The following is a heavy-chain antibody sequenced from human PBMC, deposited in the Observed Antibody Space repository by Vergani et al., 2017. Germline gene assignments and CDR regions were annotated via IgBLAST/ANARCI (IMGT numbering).Heavy chain of an antibody. J-gene: IGHJ3*01. CDR1: GYSFTSYW. D-gene: IGHD3-10*01. CDR3: ASGGHGSENGGALQL. Sequence: EVQLLQSGAEVKKPGESLKISCKCSGYSFTSYWNGWVRQMPGKGLECMGIIYPGDSDTRYSPSFQGQVTISADKSISTAYLRWSSLKASDTATYFCASGGHGSENGGALQLWGQGTNITVSS. CDR2: IYPGDSDT. V-gene: IGHV5-51*01.